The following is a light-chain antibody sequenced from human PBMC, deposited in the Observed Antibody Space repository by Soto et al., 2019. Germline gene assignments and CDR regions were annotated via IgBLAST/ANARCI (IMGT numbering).Light chain of an antibody. V-gene: IGLV2-23*02. J-gene: IGLJ1*01. Sequence: QSVLTQPASVSGSPGQSITISCAGTGSDVGAYNLVSWYQQHPGKATKLIICEVNTRPSGISNRFSGSKSGDTASLTISGLQAEDEADYFCCSYAGTVAYVFGTETKVTVL. CDR1: GSDVGAYNL. CDR2: EVN. CDR3: CSYAGTVAYV.